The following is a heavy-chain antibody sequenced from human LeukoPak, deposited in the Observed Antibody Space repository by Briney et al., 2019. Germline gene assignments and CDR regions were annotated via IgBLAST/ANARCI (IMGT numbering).Heavy chain of an antibody. CDR2: IWYDGSNK. CDR3: AREVFFQFDL. CDR1: AFTFSDST. V-gene: IGHV3-33*08. J-gene: IGHJ4*02. Sequence: PGGSLRLSCAASAFTFSDSTMTWIRQAPGKGLEWVAVIWYDGSNKYYADSVKGRFTISRDNSKNTLYLQMNSLRAEDTAVYYCAREVFFQFDLWGQGALVTVSS.